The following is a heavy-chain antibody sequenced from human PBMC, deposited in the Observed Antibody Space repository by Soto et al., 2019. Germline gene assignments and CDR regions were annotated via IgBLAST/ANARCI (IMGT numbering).Heavy chain of an antibody. CDR3: ARGLSRGYNYGRYFDP. Sequence: SETLSLTCAVYGGSFSGYYWSWIRQPPGKGLKWIGEINHSGSANYNPSLKSRVTISVDASKNQFSLKLSSVTAADTAVYYCARGLSRGYNYGRYFDPWGQGTLVTVSS. J-gene: IGHJ4*02. CDR1: GGSFSGYY. V-gene: IGHV4-34*01. D-gene: IGHD5-18*01. CDR2: INHSGSA.